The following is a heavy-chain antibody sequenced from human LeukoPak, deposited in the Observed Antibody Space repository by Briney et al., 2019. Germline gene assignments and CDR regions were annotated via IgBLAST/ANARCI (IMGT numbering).Heavy chain of an antibody. D-gene: IGHD6-25*01. J-gene: IGHJ6*03. CDR2: ISSSSSTI. V-gene: IGHV3-48*01. Sequence: PGGSLRLSCAASGFTFSSYEMNWVRQAPGKGLEWVSYISSSSSTIYYADSVKGRFTISRDNAKNSLYLQMNSLRAEDTAVYYCARLQRPGYYYMDVWGKGTTVTVSS. CDR3: ARLQRPGYYYMDV. CDR1: GFTFSSYE.